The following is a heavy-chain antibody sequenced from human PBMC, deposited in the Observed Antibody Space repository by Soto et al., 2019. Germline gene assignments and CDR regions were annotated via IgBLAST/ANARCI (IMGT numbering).Heavy chain of an antibody. CDR2: NRAYNGNT. Sequence: QVQLVQSGAEVKKPGASVKVSCKASGYTFTSYGISWVRQAPGQGREGMGWNRAYNGNTNYAQKLQXXXTXXTDPSTSTAYMELRSLRSDDTAVYYCARDLPAMDVWGQGTTVTVSS. CDR3: ARDLPAMDV. CDR1: GYTFTSYG. V-gene: IGHV1-18*01. J-gene: IGHJ6*02.